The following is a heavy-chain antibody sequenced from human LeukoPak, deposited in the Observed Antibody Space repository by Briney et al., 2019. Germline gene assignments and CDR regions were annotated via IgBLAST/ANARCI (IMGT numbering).Heavy chain of an antibody. J-gene: IGHJ6*03. CDR1: GYTFTDSY. CDR2: INPNSGGT. Sequence: GASVKVSCKASGYTFTDSYMHYMRHAPGQGLEWMGWINPNSGGTKYAQKFQGRVTMTRDTSISTAYMELSRLRSDDTAVYYCARDRALDVYYYYYMDVWGKGTTVTISS. V-gene: IGHV1-2*02. CDR3: ARDRALDVYYYYYMDV. D-gene: IGHD3-9*01.